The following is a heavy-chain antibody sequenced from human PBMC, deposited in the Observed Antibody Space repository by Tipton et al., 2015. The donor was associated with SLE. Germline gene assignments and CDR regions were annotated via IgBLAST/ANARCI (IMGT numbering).Heavy chain of an antibody. V-gene: IGHV3-23*03. Sequence: SLRLSCAASGFTFSSHAMSWVRQAPGKGLEWVSVTYRGGTTYYVDSVRGRFTVSRDDSKNTLSLQMDSLTAEDTAVYYSARDRVVGAEGGGYYLDYWGQGTLVTVSS. CDR3: ARDRVVGAEGGGYYLDY. CDR1: GFTFSSHA. D-gene: IGHD1-26*01. J-gene: IGHJ4*02. CDR2: TYRGGTT.